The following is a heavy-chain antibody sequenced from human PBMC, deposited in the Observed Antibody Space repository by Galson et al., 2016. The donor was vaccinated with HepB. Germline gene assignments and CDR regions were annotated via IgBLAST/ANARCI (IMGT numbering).Heavy chain of an antibody. Sequence: SLRLSCAASGFTFSTYWMTWVRQAPGKGLEWVANIKEDGSERYHADSVRGRFTISRDNAKNSLYLQMNSLRAEDAAVYYCAREPGYNYGFTWGYWGQGTRVTVSS. CDR3: AREPGYNYGFTWGY. D-gene: IGHD5-18*01. CDR2: IKEDGSER. CDR1: GFTFSTYW. J-gene: IGHJ4*02. V-gene: IGHV3-7*01.